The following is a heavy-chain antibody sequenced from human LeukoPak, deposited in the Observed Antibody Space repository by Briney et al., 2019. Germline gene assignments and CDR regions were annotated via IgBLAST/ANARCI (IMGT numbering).Heavy chain of an antibody. CDR2: ISWNSGSI. D-gene: IGHD3-22*01. CDR3: AKDFYYYDSSGYYFDY. V-gene: IGHV3-9*01. Sequence: GGSLRLSCAASGFTFDDYAMPWVRQAPGKGLEWVSGISWNSGSIGYADSVKGRFTISRDNAKNSLYLQMNSLRAEDTALYYCAKDFYYYDSSGYYFDYWGQGTLVTVSS. CDR1: GFTFDDYA. J-gene: IGHJ4*02.